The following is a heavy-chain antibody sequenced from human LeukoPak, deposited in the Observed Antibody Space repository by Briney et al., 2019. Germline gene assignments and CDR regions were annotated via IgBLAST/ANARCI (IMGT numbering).Heavy chain of an antibody. CDR3: AKDLHYGSADY. D-gene: IGHD3-10*01. Sequence: GGSLRLSCAASGFTFSSYEMNWVRQAPGKGLEWVSAISGSGGSTYYADSVKGRFTISRDNSKNTLYLQMNSLRAEDTAVYYCAKDLHYGSADYWGQGTLVSVSS. J-gene: IGHJ4*02. V-gene: IGHV3-23*01. CDR2: ISGSGGST. CDR1: GFTFSSYE.